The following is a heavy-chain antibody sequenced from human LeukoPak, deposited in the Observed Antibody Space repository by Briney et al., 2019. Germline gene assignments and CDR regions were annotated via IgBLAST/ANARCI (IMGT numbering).Heavy chain of an antibody. CDR2: INTNTGNP. Sequence: ASVKVSCKAPGYTFTSYAMNWVRQAPGQGLEWMGWINTNTGNPTYAQGFTGRFVFSLDTSVSTAYLQISSLKAEDTAVYYCASYYDRDAFDIWGQGTMVTVSS. D-gene: IGHD3-22*01. J-gene: IGHJ3*02. V-gene: IGHV7-4-1*02. CDR3: ASYYDRDAFDI. CDR1: GYTFTSYA.